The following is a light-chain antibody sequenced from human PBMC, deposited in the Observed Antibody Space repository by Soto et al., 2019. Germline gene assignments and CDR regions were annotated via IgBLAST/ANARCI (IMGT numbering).Light chain of an antibody. CDR2: AAS. J-gene: IGKJ4*01. CDR3: QEYDSVRLT. Sequence: DIQMTQSPSSLSASVGDTVTITCRASQGVANHLAWYQQKPGGVPELLISAASTLQSGVPSRFSGSGSKKDFTLTITSLQPGEVATYYCQEYDSVRLTFGGGTKVEVK. V-gene: IGKV1-27*01. CDR1: QGVANH.